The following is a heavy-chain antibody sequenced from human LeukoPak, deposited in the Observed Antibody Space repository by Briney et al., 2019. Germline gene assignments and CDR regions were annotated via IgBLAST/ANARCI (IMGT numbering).Heavy chain of an antibody. D-gene: IGHD1-26*01. V-gene: IGHV3-74*01. Sequence: GGSLRLSCAASGFTFSSYWMHWVRQAPGKGLVWVSRINTDGSSTSYADSVKGRFTISRDNAKNTLYLQMNSLRAEDTAVYYCAKSGSYRTFDYWGQGTLVTVSS. CDR1: GFTFSSYW. CDR2: INTDGSST. J-gene: IGHJ4*02. CDR3: AKSGSYRTFDY.